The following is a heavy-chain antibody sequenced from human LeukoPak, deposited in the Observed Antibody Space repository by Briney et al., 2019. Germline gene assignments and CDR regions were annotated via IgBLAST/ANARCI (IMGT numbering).Heavy chain of an antibody. CDR1: GGTFSSYA. CDR2: IIPIFGTA. J-gene: IGHJ4*02. Sequence: SVKVSCKASGGTFSSYAISWVRQAPGQGLEWMGGIIPIFGTANYAQKFQGRVTITADESTSTAYMELRSLRSDDTAAYYCARDWDCTNGVCYTAFFGYWGQGTLVTVSS. D-gene: IGHD2-8*01. V-gene: IGHV1-69*13. CDR3: ARDWDCTNGVCYTAFFGY.